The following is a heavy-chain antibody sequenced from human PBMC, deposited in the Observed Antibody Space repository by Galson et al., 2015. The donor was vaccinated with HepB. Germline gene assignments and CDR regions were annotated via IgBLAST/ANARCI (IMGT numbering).Heavy chain of an antibody. Sequence: SLRLSCAASGFTFSSYGMHWVRQAPGKGLEWVAVISYDGSNKYYADSVKGRFTISRDNSKNTLYLQMNSLRAEDTAVYYSAKDPYLYSARADTMGGFDYWGQGTLVAVSS. D-gene: IGHD3-10*01. CDR3: AKDPYLYSARADTMGGFDY. CDR2: ISYDGSNK. CDR1: GFTFSSYG. J-gene: IGHJ4*02. V-gene: IGHV3-30*18.